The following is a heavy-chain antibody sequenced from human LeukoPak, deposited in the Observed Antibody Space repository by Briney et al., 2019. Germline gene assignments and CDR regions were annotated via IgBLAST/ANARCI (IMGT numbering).Heavy chain of an antibody. CDR1: GGSISSYY. J-gene: IGHJ6*03. CDR2: IYYSGST. Sequence: SETLSLTCTVSGGSISSYYWSWIRQPPGKGLEWIGYIYYSGSTNYNPSLKSRVTISVDTSKNQFSLKLSSVTAADTAVYYCARSYYYYYMDVWGKGTTVTVSS. CDR3: ARSYYYYYMDV. V-gene: IGHV4-59*01.